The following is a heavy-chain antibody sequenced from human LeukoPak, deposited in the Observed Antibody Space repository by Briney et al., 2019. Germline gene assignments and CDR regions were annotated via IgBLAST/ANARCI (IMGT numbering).Heavy chain of an antibody. Sequence: SETLSLTCAVYGGSFSDYYWSWIRQPPGKGLEWIGEINHSGSTNYNPSLKSRVTISVDTSKNQFSLKLSSVTAADTAVYYCARYRTPNPTYYFDSSGYSYFDFWGQGTLVTVSS. CDR3: ARYRTPNPTYYFDSSGYSYFDF. CDR1: GGSFSDYY. CDR2: INHSGST. J-gene: IGHJ4*02. V-gene: IGHV4-34*01. D-gene: IGHD3-22*01.